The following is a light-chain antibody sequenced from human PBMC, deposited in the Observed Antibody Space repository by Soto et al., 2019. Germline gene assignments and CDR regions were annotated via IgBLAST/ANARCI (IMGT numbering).Light chain of an antibody. V-gene: IGKV3-20*01. CDR1: QSVSSSC. J-gene: IGKJ1*01. CDR2: DAS. CDR3: QQYGRSPWT. Sequence: EIVLTQSPGTLSLSPGERATLSCRASQSVSSSCLAWYQQKPGQAPRLLIYDASSRATGIPDRFSGSGSGTDFTLAIRRLEPEDFAVYYCQQYGRSPWTFGQGTKVDIK.